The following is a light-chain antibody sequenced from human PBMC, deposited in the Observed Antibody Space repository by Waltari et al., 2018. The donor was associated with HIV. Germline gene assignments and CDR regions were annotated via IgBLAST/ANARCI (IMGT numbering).Light chain of an antibody. J-gene: IGKJ2*01. CDR3: QQYNNWPPHT. CDR1: QSVRRN. CDR2: DAV. Sequence: EIVMTQSPAILSVSPGERATLSCRASQSVRRNLAWYQQKPGQPPRLLIYDAVSRAAGAPTRCSSSRSWTDFTLTISSLQSEDVAIYYCQQYNNWPPHTFGQGTKLEI. V-gene: IGKV3-15*01.